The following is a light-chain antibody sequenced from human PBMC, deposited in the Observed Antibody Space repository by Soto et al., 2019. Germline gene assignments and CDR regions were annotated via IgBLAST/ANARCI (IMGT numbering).Light chain of an antibody. CDR3: RPGGA. J-gene: IGKJ3*01. Sequence: EVLLTQSPATLSLSPGERATLSCRAGQSISNYLAWYQQKPGQAPRLLIYDASSRATDIPARFSGSGSGTDFTLTISGLVPDDFAVYYCRPGGAFGPGTKVEIK. CDR1: QSISNY. CDR2: DAS. V-gene: IGKV3-11*01.